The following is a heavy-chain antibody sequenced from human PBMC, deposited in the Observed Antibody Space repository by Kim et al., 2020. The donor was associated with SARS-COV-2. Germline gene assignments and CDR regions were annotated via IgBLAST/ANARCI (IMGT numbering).Heavy chain of an antibody. Sequence: GGSLRLSCAASGFTFSSYAMSWVRQAPGKGLEWVSAISGSGGSTYYADSVKGRFTISRDNSKNTLFLQMNSLRAEDTAVYYCAKDFRYTVTTFGYWGQGTLVTVSS. CDR3: AKDFRYTVTTFGY. V-gene: IGHV3-23*01. CDR1: GFTFSSYA. D-gene: IGHD4-17*01. J-gene: IGHJ4*02. CDR2: ISGSGGST.